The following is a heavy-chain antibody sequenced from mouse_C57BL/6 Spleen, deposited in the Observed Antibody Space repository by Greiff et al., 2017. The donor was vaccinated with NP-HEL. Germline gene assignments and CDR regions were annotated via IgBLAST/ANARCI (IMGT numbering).Heavy chain of an antibody. D-gene: IGHD4-1*01. J-gene: IGHJ2*01. CDR2: INPNNGGT. Sequence: EVQLQQSGPELVKPGASVKISCKASGYTFTDYYMNWVKQSHGKSLEWIGDINPNNGGTSYNQKFKGKAKLTGDKSSSTADMELRSLTSEDSAVYYCARSLTGYYFDYWGQGTTLTVSS. V-gene: IGHV1-26*01. CDR1: GYTFTDYY. CDR3: ARSLTGYYFDY.